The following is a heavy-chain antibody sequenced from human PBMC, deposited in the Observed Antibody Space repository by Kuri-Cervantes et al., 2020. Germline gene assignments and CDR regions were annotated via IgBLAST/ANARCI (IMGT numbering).Heavy chain of an antibody. CDR3: ARIVGALHAFDI. V-gene: IGHV4-59*12. Sequence: SETLSLTCTVSGGSISSYYWSWIRQPPGKGLEWIRYIYYSGSTYYNPSLKSRVTTSVDTSKNQFSLKLSSVTAADTAVYYCARIVGALHAFDIWGQGTMVTVSS. D-gene: IGHD1-26*01. CDR1: GGSISSYY. CDR2: IYYSGST. J-gene: IGHJ3*02.